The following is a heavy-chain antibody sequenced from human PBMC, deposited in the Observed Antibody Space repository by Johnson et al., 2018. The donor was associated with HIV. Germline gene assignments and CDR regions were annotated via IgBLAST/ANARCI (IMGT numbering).Heavy chain of an antibody. Sequence: VQLVESGGGLVQPGGSLRLSCAASGFTFSSYAMHWVRQAPGKGLEYVSAISSNGGSTYYANSVKGRFTISRDNSKNTLYLQMNSLRAEDTALYYCARDRGYWDAFDIWGQGTMVTVSS. CDR2: ISSNGGST. CDR1: GFTFSSYA. CDR3: ARDRGYWDAFDI. J-gene: IGHJ3*02. V-gene: IGHV3-64*01. D-gene: IGHD3-22*01.